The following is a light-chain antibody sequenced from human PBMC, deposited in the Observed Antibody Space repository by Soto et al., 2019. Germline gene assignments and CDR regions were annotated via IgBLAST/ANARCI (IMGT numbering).Light chain of an antibody. CDR1: QSISSW. CDR2: DDS. V-gene: IGKV1-5*01. CDR3: QQFNSYLPGA. J-gene: IGKJ1*01. Sequence: DIQMTQSPSTLSASVGDRVTITCRASQSISSWLAWYQQKPGKAPKLLIYDDSSLESGVPSRFSGSGSGTEFTLIISSVQPDDFATYYCQQFNSYLPGAFGQGTKVDIK.